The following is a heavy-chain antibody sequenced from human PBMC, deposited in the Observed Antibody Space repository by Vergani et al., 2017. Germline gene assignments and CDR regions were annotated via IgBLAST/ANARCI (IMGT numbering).Heavy chain of an antibody. CDR3: ARGRDGYNYGSIGWFDP. D-gene: IGHD5-24*01. J-gene: IGHJ5*02. CDR2: IYTSGST. Sequence: QVQLQESGPGLVKPSETLSLTCTVSGGSISSYYWSWIRQPAGKGLECIGRIYTSGSTNYNPSLKSRFTMSVDTSKNQLSLKLSSVTAADTAVYYCARGRDGYNYGSIGWFDPWGQGTLVTVSS. CDR1: GGSISSYY. V-gene: IGHV4-4*07.